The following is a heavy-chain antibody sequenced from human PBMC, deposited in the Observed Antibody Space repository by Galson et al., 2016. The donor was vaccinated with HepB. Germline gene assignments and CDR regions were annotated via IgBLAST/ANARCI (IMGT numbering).Heavy chain of an antibody. V-gene: IGHV3-9*01. D-gene: IGHD2-15*01. CDR2: FSWTRFTI. J-gene: IGHJ4*02. Sequence: SLRPSCAAPGFTFEDYPMHWFRRLLGKGLEGVAGFSWTRFTIDYADSVKGRFNISRDNDKRSLYLQMNSLSPEDTAMYYCVKDRGGYPGYLTNWGQGTLVTVSS. CDR1: GFTFEDYP. CDR3: VKDRGGYPGYLTN.